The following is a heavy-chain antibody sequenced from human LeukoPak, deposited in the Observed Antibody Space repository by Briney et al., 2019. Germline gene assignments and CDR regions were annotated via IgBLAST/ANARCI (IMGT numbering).Heavy chain of an antibody. V-gene: IGHV3-23*01. Sequence: GGSLRLSCAASGFTFSSYAMSWVRQAPGKGLEWVSAISGSGGSTYYADSVRGRFTISRDNSKNTLYLQMNSLRAEDTAVYYCAKAANKVTIFGVAPRWLDYWGQGTLVTVSS. J-gene: IGHJ4*02. CDR1: GFTFSSYA. D-gene: IGHD3-3*01. CDR2: ISGSGGST. CDR3: AKAANKVTIFGVAPRWLDY.